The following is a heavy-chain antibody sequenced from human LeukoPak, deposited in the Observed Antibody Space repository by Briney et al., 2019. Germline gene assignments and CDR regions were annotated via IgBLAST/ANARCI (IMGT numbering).Heavy chain of an antibody. CDR3: ARVKDRISMVRGVLSPQNYYYYYMDV. V-gene: IGHV1-8*01. CDR1: GYTFSSYD. CDR2: MNPNSGNT. J-gene: IGHJ6*03. D-gene: IGHD3-10*01. Sequence: GASVKVSCKASGYTFSSYDINWVRQATGQGLECVGWMNPNSGNTGYAQKFQGRVNMTRNTSISTAYMELSRLRSDDTAVYYCARVKDRISMVRGVLSPQNYYYYYMDVWGKGTTVTVSS.